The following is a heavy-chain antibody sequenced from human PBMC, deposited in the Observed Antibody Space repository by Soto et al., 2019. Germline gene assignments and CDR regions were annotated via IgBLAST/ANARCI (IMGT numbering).Heavy chain of an antibody. D-gene: IGHD6-19*01. J-gene: IGHJ4*02. CDR3: ATGSGWYSPDY. Sequence: EVQLVESGGGLVQPGGSLRLSCAASGFTFSSYWMHWVRQAPGKGLVWVSLINSDGSSTRYADSVKGRFTISRDNAKNTLYLQMNSLSAEDTAVYYCATGSGWYSPDYWGQGTLVTVSS. V-gene: IGHV3-74*01. CDR2: INSDGSST. CDR1: GFTFSSYW.